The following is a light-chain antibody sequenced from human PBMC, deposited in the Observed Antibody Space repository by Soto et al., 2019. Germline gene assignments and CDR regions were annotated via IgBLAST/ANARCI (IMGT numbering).Light chain of an antibody. CDR1: QSVGNS. V-gene: IGKV3-11*01. Sequence: DIVLTQSPATLSLSPGERATLSCRASQSVGNSLAWYQQKLGQPPRLLIYDASTSATGVPARFSGSGSGTDFTLTISSLEPEDFAVYYCQQRTSWPLLTFGGRTKVEIK. CDR3: QQRTSWPLLT. CDR2: DAS. J-gene: IGKJ4*01.